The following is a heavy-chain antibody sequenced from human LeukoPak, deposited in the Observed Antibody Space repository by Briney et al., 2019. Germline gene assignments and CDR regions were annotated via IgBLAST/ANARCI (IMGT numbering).Heavy chain of an antibody. CDR1: GYSFTTFG. J-gene: IGHJ4*02. V-gene: IGHV1-18*01. CDR3: ARDWSEFTLPDF. D-gene: IGHD3-10*01. CDR2: VSTTKGNT. Sequence: ASVKVSRKASGYSFTTFGITWVRQAPGQGLEYMGWVSTTKGNTHYAQNFQGRVTLTTDTSTATAHMELRSLRSDDTAVYYCARDWSEFTLPDFWGQGTLVTVSS.